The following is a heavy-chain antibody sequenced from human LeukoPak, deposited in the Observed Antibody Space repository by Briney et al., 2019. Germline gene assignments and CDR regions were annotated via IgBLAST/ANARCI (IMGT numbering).Heavy chain of an antibody. D-gene: IGHD4-17*01. CDR2: INWNGGST. Sequence: RPGRSLRLSCAASGFTFDDYGMSSVRQAPGKGLEWGSGINWNGGSTGYADSVKGRFTISRDNAKNSLYLQMNSLRAEDTALYYCAPLAGAGGDYVGINYFDYWGQGTLVTVSS. CDR1: GFTFDDYG. J-gene: IGHJ4*02. V-gene: IGHV3-20*04. CDR3: APLAGAGGDYVGINYFDY.